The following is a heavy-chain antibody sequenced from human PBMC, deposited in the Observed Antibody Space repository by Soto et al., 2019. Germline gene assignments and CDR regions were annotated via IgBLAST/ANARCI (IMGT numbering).Heavy chain of an antibody. CDR1: TGSMRTYY. CDR2: ISHTGRT. J-gene: IGHJ4*02. D-gene: IGHD4-17*01. Sequence: QVQLQESGPGLMRPAETLSLTCSVSTGSMRTYYWTWIRQSPGKGLEWIGQISHTGRTKYNPSLESRVTISVDTSRKQFSLKLTSVTAADTALYYCARDDTTGLFDFWGQGTLVTVSS. V-gene: IGHV4-59*01. CDR3: ARDDTTGLFDF.